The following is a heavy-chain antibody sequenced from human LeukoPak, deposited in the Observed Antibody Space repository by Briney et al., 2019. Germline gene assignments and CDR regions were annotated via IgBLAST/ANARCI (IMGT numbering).Heavy chain of an antibody. J-gene: IGHJ6*03. CDR1: GGSISSYY. D-gene: IGHD5-12*01. Sequence: SETLSLTCTVSGGSISSYYWSWIRQPPGKGLEWIGYIYYSGSTNYNPSLKSRVTISVDTSKNQFSLRLSSVTAADTAVYYCASSGHTSWVGFYYYYMDVWGEGTTVTVSS. V-gene: IGHV4-59*01. CDR2: IYYSGST. CDR3: ASSGHTSWVGFYYYYMDV.